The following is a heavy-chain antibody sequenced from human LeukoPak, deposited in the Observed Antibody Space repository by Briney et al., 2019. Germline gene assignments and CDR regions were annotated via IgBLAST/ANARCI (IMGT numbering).Heavy chain of an antibody. CDR1: GFTFSSYA. Sequence: PGGSLRLSCAASGFTFSSYAMHWVRQAPGKGLEWVAVISYEGSNKYYAESVKGRCTISRDNSKNALYLQMNSLRSEDTAVYYCATDASGITHHALGVWGQGTTVTVSS. D-gene: IGHD3-10*01. J-gene: IGHJ6*02. CDR3: ATDASGITHHALGV. V-gene: IGHV3-30*04. CDR2: ISYEGSNK.